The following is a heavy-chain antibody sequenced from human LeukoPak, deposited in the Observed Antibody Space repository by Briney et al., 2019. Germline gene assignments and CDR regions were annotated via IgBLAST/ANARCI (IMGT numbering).Heavy chain of an antibody. CDR3: ARDFWSGYFDFDY. J-gene: IGHJ4*02. CDR2: IKQDGSEK. CDR1: GFTFSSYW. Sequence: PGGSLRLSCAAAGFTFSSYWMSWVRQAPGKGLEWVANIKQDGSEKYYVDSVKGRFTISRDNAKNSLYLQMNSLRAEDTAVYYCARDFWSGYFDFDYWGQGTLVTVS. D-gene: IGHD3-3*01. V-gene: IGHV3-7*01.